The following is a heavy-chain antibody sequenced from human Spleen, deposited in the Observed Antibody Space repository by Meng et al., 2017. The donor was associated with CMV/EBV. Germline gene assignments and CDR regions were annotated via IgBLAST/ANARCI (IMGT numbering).Heavy chain of an antibody. CDR2: IKQDGSEK. CDR3: ARDFPWTPY. Sequence: GESLKISCVGSGFSFSSYWMSWVRQVPGKGLQWVANIKQDGSEKVYVGSVTGQFTISRDNAKNSLYLQMNSLRVEDTGVYYCARDFPWTPYWGQGTLVTVSS. D-gene: IGHD1-1*01. V-gene: IGHV3-7*01. CDR1: GFSFSSYW. J-gene: IGHJ4*02.